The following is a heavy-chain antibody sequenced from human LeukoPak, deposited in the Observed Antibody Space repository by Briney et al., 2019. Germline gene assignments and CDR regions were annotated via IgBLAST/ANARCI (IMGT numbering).Heavy chain of an antibody. V-gene: IGHV3-23*01. J-gene: IGHJ5*02. CDR2: ISGSGGSA. CDR1: GFTFSSYA. CDR3: AKDWEYQLLGP. Sequence: GGSLRLSCAASGFTFSSYAMSWVRQAPGKWLAWVSGISGSGGSAHYADSVKGRFTISRDNSKNTLYLQMNSLRAEDTAVYYCAKDWEYQLLGPWGQGTLVTVSS. D-gene: IGHD2-2*01.